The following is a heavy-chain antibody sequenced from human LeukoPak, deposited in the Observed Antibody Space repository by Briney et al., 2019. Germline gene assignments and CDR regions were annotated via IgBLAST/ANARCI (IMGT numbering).Heavy chain of an antibody. J-gene: IGHJ4*02. Sequence: PGGSLRLSCAASGFTFSSYGMHWVRQAPGKGLEWVAFIRYDGSNKYYADSVKGRFTISRDNSKNTLYLQMNSLRAEDTAVYYCARPRGSSTSCYDYWGQGTLVTVSS. D-gene: IGHD2-2*01. CDR3: ARPRGSSTSCYDY. V-gene: IGHV3-30*02. CDR1: GFTFSSYG. CDR2: IRYDGSNK.